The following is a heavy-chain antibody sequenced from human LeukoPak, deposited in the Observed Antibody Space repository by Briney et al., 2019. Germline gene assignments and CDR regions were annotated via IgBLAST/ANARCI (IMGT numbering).Heavy chain of an antibody. Sequence: GESLKISCKGPGYTFTNYWIVWVRQAPGQGLEWMGWINPNSGGTNYAQKFQGRVTMTRDTSISTAYMELSRLRSDDTAVYYCARGDDEVEYLAYFDYWGQGTLVTVSS. CDR2: INPNSGGT. V-gene: IGHV1-2*02. CDR3: ARGDDEVEYLAYFDY. CDR1: GYTFTNYW. D-gene: IGHD1-1*01. J-gene: IGHJ4*02.